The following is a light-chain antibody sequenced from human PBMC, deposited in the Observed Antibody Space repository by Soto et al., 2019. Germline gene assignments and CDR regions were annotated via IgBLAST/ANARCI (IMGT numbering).Light chain of an antibody. V-gene: IGKV1-39*01. CDR2: EAS. CDR1: QNIRTY. J-gene: IGKJ1*01. Sequence: DIQVTQSPSSLSASVGDRVTITCRASQNIRTYLTWYQQKPGKAPKLLIYEASDLQSGVPSRFSGSGSGTDFSLTITSLQPEDFATYYCQQSFYAPPTLGQGTKVDIK. CDR3: QQSFYAPPT.